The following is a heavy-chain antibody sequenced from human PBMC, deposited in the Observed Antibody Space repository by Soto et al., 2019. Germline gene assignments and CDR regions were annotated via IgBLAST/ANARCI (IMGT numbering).Heavy chain of an antibody. CDR2: ISGSGGRI. D-gene: IGHD4-17*01. J-gene: IGHJ4*02. CDR3: AKGHGDWGGNFLNS. CDR1: GVTFSSFA. V-gene: IGHV3-23*01. Sequence: EVQLLESGGGLVQPGGSLRLSCAASGVTFSSFAMSWVRQAPGKGLEWVSSISGSGGRIDYADSVKGRFTIARDNSKNTLFHQMNSLRAEDTAVYSCAKGHGDWGGNFLNSWGQGTLVTVSS.